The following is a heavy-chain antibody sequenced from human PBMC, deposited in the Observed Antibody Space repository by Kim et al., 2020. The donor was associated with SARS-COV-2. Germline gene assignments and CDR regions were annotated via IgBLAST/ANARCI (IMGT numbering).Heavy chain of an antibody. J-gene: IGHJ5*02. CDR3: ARDLLWFGSHRFDP. CDR2: ISSSSSYI. D-gene: IGHD3-10*01. V-gene: IGHV3-21*01. Sequence: GGSLRLSCAASGFTFSSYSMNWVRQAPGKGLEWVSSISSSSSYIYYADSVKGRFTISRDNAKNSLYLQMNSLRAEDTAVYYCARDLLWFGSHRFDPWGQGTLVTVSS. CDR1: GFTFSSYS.